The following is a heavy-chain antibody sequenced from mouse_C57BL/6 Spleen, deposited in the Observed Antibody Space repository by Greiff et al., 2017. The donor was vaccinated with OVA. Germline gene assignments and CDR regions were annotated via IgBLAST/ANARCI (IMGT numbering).Heavy chain of an antibody. V-gene: IGHV1-52*01. CDR1: GYTFTSYW. J-gene: IGHJ4*01. Sequence: QVQLQQPGAELVRPGSSVKLSCKASGYTFTSYWMHWVKQRPIQGLEWMVNIDPSDSETHYNQKFTDKATLTVDKSSSTAYMQLSSLTSEDSAVYYCAKESMDYWGQGTSVTVSS. CDR3: AKESMDY. CDR2: IDPSDSET.